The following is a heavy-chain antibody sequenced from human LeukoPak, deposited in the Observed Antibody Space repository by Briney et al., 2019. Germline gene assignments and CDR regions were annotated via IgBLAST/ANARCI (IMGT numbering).Heavy chain of an antibody. J-gene: IGHJ5*02. CDR3: ARETTYYDILTGRSKGWFDP. CDR2: IYYSGST. V-gene: IGHV4-61*08. Sequence: PSETLSLTCNVSGGSISNDGYYWSWIRQHPGKGLEWLGYIYYSGSTYYNPSLKSRVTISVDTSKNQFSLKLSSVTAADTAVYYCARETTYYDILTGRSKGWFDPWGQGTLVTVSS. D-gene: IGHD3-9*01. CDR1: GGSISNDGYY.